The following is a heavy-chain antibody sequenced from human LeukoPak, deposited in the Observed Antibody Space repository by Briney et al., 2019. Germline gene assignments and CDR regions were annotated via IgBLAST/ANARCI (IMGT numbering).Heavy chain of an antibody. CDR1: GGTFSSYA. CDR2: IIPIFGTA. V-gene: IGHV1-69*01. D-gene: IGHD6-19*01. CDR3: ARERAGSGWLDY. J-gene: IGHJ4*02. Sequence: ASVKVSCKASGGTFSSYAISWVRQAPGQGLEWMGGIIPIFGTANYAQKFQGRVTITADESTSTAYMELSSLRSEDTAVYYCARERAGSGWLDYWGQGTLVTVSS.